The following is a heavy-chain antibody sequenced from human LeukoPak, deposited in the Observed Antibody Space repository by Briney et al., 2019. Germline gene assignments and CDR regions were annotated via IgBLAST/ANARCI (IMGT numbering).Heavy chain of an antibody. CDR2: ISGSGDII. CDR1: GFTFSTYL. J-gene: IGHJ4*02. V-gene: IGHV3-23*01. CDR3: AKDPTDFDSSGQTYFDY. D-gene: IGHD3-22*01. Sequence: PGGSLRLSCAASGFTFSTYLMSWVRQAPGKGLEWVSGISGSGDIIYYSDSVKGRFTISRDNSKNTLFLQMNSLRAEDSALYYCAKDPTDFDSSGQTYFDYWGQGTLVTVSS.